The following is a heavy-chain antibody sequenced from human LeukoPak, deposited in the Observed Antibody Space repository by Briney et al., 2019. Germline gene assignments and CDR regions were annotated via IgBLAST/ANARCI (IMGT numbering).Heavy chain of an antibody. Sequence: GSLRLSCGASGFTFSSYWMSWIRQPAGKGLEWIGRIYTSGSTNYNPSLKSRVTMSVDTSKNQFSLKLSSVTAADTAVYYCARDLGGGFWSGYHFDYWGQGTLVTVSS. J-gene: IGHJ4*02. D-gene: IGHD3-3*01. CDR2: IYTSGST. V-gene: IGHV4-4*07. CDR3: ARDLGGGFWSGYHFDY. CDR1: GFTFSSYW.